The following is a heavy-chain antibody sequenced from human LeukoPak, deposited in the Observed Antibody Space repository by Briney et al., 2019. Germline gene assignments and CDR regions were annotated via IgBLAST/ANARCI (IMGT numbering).Heavy chain of an antibody. V-gene: IGHV1-46*03. Sequence: ASVKVSCKASGYAFTSFYMHWVRQAPGQGLEWMGIINPSGGSTSYTQKFQGRVTMTRDTSTSTVYMELSSLRSEDTAAYYCARAVTERFYYDSSGYYYPLDYWGQGTLVTVSS. CDR1: GYAFTSFY. J-gene: IGHJ4*02. D-gene: IGHD3-22*01. CDR3: ARAVTERFYYDSSGYYYPLDY. CDR2: INPSGGST.